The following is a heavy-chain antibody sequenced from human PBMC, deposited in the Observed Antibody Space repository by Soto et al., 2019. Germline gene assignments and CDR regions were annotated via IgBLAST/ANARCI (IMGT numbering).Heavy chain of an antibody. Sequence: SETLSLTCTVSGGSISSYYWSWIRQPPGKGLEWIGYIYYSGSTNYNPSLKSRVTISVDTSKNQFSLKLSSVTAADTAVYYCARVGWLQSCFDPWGQGTLVTVSS. CDR1: GGSISSYY. J-gene: IGHJ5*02. CDR2: IYYSGST. CDR3: ARVGWLQSCFDP. D-gene: IGHD5-12*01. V-gene: IGHV4-59*01.